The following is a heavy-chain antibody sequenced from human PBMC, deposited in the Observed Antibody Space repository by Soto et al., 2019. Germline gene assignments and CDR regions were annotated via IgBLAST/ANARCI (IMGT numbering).Heavy chain of an antibody. D-gene: IGHD4-17*01. CDR3: ARGCEQVSANGVYDYYYYMDV. Sequence: PSETLSLTCTVSGGSISSGGYYWSWIRQHPGKGLEWIGYIYYSESTYYNPSLKSRVTISVDTSKTQFSLKLSSVTAADTAVYYCARGCEQVSANGVYDYYYYMDVWGKGTTVTVSS. CDR2: IYYSEST. J-gene: IGHJ6*03. CDR1: GGSISSGGYY. V-gene: IGHV4-31*03.